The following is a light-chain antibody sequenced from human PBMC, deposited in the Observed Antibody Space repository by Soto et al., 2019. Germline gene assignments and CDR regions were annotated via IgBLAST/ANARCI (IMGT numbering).Light chain of an antibody. V-gene: IGKV1-39*01. CDR1: QSISSY. J-gene: IGKJ1*01. Sequence: DIQMTQSPSSLSASVGDRVTITCRASQSISSYLNWYQQKPGKAPKLLIYAASSLQSGVPSRFSGNGSGTDFTLTISSLQPEDFETYYCQQSYSTPRTFGQGTKVEIK. CDR3: QQSYSTPRT. CDR2: AAS.